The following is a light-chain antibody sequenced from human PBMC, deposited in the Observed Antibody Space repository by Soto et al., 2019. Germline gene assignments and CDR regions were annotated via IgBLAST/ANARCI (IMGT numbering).Light chain of an antibody. V-gene: IGKV4-1*01. CDR3: QQYYRPWT. J-gene: IGKJ1*01. CDR1: QSVLYSSNNKNY. Sequence: DIVMTQSPDSLAVSLGERATINCKSSQSVLYSSNNKNYLAWYQQKPGQPPKLLIYWASTRESGVPDRFIGSGSGTDFTLTISSLQAEDVAVDYCQQYYRPWTFGQGTKVEIK. CDR2: WAS.